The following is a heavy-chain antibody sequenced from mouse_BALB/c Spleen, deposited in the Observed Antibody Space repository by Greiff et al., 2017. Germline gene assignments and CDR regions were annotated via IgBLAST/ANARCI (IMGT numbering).Heavy chain of an antibody. Sequence: QVQLQQSGAELMKPGASVKISCKATGYTFSSYWIEWVKQRPGHGLEWIGEILPGSGSTNFNEKFKGKATFTADTSSNTAYMQLSSLTSEDSAVYYCARGGYGPSWFAYWGQGTLVTVSA. CDR2: ILPGSGST. CDR1: GYTFSSYW. V-gene: IGHV1-9*01. D-gene: IGHD1-2*01. CDR3: ARGGYGPSWFAY. J-gene: IGHJ3*01.